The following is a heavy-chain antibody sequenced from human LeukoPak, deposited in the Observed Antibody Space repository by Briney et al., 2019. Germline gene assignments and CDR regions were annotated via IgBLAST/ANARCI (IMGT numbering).Heavy chain of an antibody. CDR3: AKDWAAYYYFMDV. Sequence: GGSLRLSCAASGFTFSSYGIHWVRQAPGKGLEWVAVIWYDGSKKYYADSVKGRFTISRDDSKNTLYLQMNSLRAEDTAVYYCAKDWAAYYYFMDVWGKGTTVTVSS. CDR1: GFTFSSYG. V-gene: IGHV3-33*06. J-gene: IGHJ6*03. D-gene: IGHD2-15*01. CDR2: IWYDGSKK.